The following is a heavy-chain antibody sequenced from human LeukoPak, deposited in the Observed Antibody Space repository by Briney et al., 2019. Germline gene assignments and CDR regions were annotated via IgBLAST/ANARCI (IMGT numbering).Heavy chain of an antibody. Sequence: GASVKVSCKASGYTFTSYYMHWVRQAPGQGLEWMGIINPTTGDTTYAQKFQGRLTMTRDMSTSTVYMELSSLTSEDTAVFYCAGYGFSAVWQGGWHAFDIWGQGTVVTVSS. V-gene: IGHV1-46*01. CDR2: INPTTGDT. CDR1: GYTFTSYY. CDR3: AGYGFSAVWQGGWHAFDI. J-gene: IGHJ3*02. D-gene: IGHD2-15*01.